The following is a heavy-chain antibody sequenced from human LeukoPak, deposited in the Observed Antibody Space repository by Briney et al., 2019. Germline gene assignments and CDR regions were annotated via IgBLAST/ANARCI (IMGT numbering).Heavy chain of an antibody. V-gene: IGHV1-18*01. J-gene: IGHJ5*02. CDR1: GYTFTSYG. CDR3: ARGRMTGYYRHNWFDP. D-gene: IGHD3-9*01. Sequence: ASVKVSCKASGYTFTSYGISWVRQAPGRGLEWMGWISAYNGNTNYAQKLQGRVTMTRNTSISTAYMELSSLRSEDTAVYYCARGRMTGYYRHNWFDPWGQGTLVTVSS. CDR2: ISAYNGNT.